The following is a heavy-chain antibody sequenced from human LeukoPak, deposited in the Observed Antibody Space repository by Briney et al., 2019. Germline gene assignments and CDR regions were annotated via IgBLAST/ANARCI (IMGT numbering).Heavy chain of an antibody. CDR1: GYTFTGYY. J-gene: IGHJ4*02. CDR3: ARSGSRELVLFDLGY. D-gene: IGHD5-24*01. Sequence: ASVKVSCKASGYTFTGYYMHWVRQAPGQGLEWMGRINPNSGGTNYAQKFQGRVTMTRDTSINTAYMELSRLRSDDAAVYYCARSGSRELVLFDLGYWGQGTLVTVSS. V-gene: IGHV1-2*06. CDR2: INPNSGGT.